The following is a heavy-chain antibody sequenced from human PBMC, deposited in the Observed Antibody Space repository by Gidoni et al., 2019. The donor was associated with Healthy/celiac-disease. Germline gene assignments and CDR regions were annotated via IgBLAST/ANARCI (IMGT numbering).Heavy chain of an antibody. V-gene: IGHV3-13*01. CDR1: GFTCSSYD. CDR2: IGTAGDT. D-gene: IGHD1-7*01. CDR3: ARGGPRTTFKYYGMDV. Sequence: EVQLVESGGGLVQPGGSLRLSCAASGFTCSSYDMHWVRQATGKGLEWVSAIGTAGDTYYPGSVKGRFTISRENAKNSLYLQMNSLRAGDTAVYYCARGGPRTTFKYYGMDVWGQGTTVTVSS. J-gene: IGHJ6*02.